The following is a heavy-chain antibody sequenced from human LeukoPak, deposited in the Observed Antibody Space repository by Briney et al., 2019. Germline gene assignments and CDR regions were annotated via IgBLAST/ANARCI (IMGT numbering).Heavy chain of an antibody. CDR2: IYTSGST. D-gene: IGHD2-15*01. J-gene: IGHJ4*02. CDR3: ARQVEGYCSGGSCYSSYFDY. CDR1: GGSISSHY. Sequence: PSETLSLTFTVSGGSISSHYWSWIRQPPGKGLEWIGHIYTSGSTNYNPSLKSRVTISVDTSKNQFSLKLSSVTAADTAVYYCARQVEGYCSGGSCYSSYFDYWGQGTLVTVSS. V-gene: IGHV4-4*09.